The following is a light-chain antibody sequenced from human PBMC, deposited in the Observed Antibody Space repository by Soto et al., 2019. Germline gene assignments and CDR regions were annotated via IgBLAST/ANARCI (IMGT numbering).Light chain of an antibody. V-gene: IGLV3-25*03. CDR2: KDT. CDR1: ALPKQH. CDR3: QSADTSGTYVV. Sequence: SYELTQPPSVSVSPGQTARITCSGDALPKQHTYWYQQKPGQAPVMVICKDTERPSGIPARFSGSISGTTVTLTISGVQAEDEADYYCQSADTSGTYVVFGGGTKVTVL. J-gene: IGLJ3*02.